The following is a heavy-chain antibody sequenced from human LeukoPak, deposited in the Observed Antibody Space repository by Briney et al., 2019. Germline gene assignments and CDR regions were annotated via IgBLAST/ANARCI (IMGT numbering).Heavy chain of an antibody. V-gene: IGHV3-74*01. CDR2: INSDGSSI. CDR1: GFTFSSYW. Sequence: GGSLRLSCAVSGFTFSSYWMHWVRQAPGKGLVWVSRINSDGSSISYADSVKGRFTISRDNAKNTLYLQMNSLRAEDTAVYYCASGGITMAYYWGQGTLVTVSS. J-gene: IGHJ4*02. D-gene: IGHD3-3*01. CDR3: ASGGITMAYY.